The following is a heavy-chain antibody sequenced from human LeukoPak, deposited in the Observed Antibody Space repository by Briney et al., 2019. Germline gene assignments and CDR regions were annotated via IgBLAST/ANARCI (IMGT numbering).Heavy chain of an antibody. D-gene: IGHD3-3*01. CDR2: INPSGGST. J-gene: IGHJ3*02. CDR3: VGSGYAFDI. CDR1: GYTFTSYY. V-gene: IGHV1-46*01. Sequence: ASVTVSCKASGYTFTSYYMHWVRQAPGQGLEWMGIINPSGGSTSYAQKFQGRVTMTRDTSTSTVYMELSSLSSEDTAVYYCVGSGYAFDIWGQGTMVTVSS.